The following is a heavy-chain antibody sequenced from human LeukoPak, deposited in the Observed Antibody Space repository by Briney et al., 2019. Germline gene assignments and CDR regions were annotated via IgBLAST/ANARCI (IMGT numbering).Heavy chain of an antibody. CDR3: AKGSSGYFADL. CDR2: ISNDGGGT. V-gene: IGHV3-23*01. Sequence: GGSLRLSCTASGFIFSTFAMNWVRQAPGKGLEWVAAISNDGGGTMYAAFVEGRFTISRDNSKNTLFLQMNSLRAEDTALYYCAKGSSGYFADLWGQGTLVTVSS. J-gene: IGHJ5*02. CDR1: GFIFSTFA. D-gene: IGHD3-22*01.